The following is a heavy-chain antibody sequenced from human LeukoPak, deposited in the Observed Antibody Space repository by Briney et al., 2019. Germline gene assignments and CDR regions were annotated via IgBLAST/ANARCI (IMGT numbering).Heavy chain of an antibody. CDR2: INPNTGGT. Sequence: ASVKVSCKASGYNLISYYMHWVRQAPGQGLEWMGWINPNTGGTKYAQKFQARVSLTRDTSISTAYMELSSLSSDDTAIYYCARDLQGIRRPGRVDYWGQGTLVTVSS. V-gene: IGHV1-2*02. CDR3: ARDLQGIRRPGRVDY. CDR1: GYNLISYY. J-gene: IGHJ4*02. D-gene: IGHD5-18*01.